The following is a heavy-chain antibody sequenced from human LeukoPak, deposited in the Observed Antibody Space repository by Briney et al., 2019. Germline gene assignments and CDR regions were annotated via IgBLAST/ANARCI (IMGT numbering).Heavy chain of an antibody. Sequence: PGGSLRLSCAASGITFSTYGMYWVRQAPGKGLEWVAVISHDGNNEYYADSVKGRFTISRDNSKNTLYLQMNSLRAEDTAVYYCAKVAYDFWSGYPDYWGQGTLVTVSS. D-gene: IGHD3-3*01. V-gene: IGHV3-30*18. J-gene: IGHJ4*02. CDR2: ISHDGNNE. CDR1: GITFSTYG. CDR3: AKVAYDFWSGYPDY.